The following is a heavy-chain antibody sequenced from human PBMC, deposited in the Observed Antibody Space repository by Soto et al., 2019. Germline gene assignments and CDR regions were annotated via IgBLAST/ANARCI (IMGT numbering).Heavy chain of an antibody. V-gene: IGHV3-33*01. CDR3: AGVSRQYWFDP. Sequence: QVQLVESGGGVVQPGRSLRLSCAASGFTFSSYGMHWVRQAPGKGLEWAAVIWYDGSNKYYADSVKGRFTISRDNSKNTLYLQMNSLRAEDTDVYYCAGVSRQYWFDPWGQGTLVTVSS. J-gene: IGHJ5*02. CDR1: GFTFSSYG. D-gene: IGHD2-8*01. CDR2: IWYDGSNK.